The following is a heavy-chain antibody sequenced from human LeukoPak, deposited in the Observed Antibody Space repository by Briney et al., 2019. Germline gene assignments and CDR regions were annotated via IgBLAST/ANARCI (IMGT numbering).Heavy chain of an antibody. J-gene: IGHJ4*02. CDR3: AKDALGYFGDY. CDR2: ISYDGSNK. V-gene: IGHV3-30*04. Sequence: GGSLRLSCAASGFTFSSYAMHWVRQAPGKGLEWVAVISYDGSNKYYADSVKGRFTISRDNSKNTLYLQMNSLRAEDTAVYYCAKDALGYFGDYWGQGTLVTVSS. D-gene: IGHD3-16*01. CDR1: GFTFSSYA.